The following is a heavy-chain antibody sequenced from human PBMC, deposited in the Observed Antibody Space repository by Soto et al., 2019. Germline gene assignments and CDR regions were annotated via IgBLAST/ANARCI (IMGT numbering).Heavy chain of an antibody. V-gene: IGHV4-30-4*02. Sequence: SETLSLTCTVSGGSISSGDYYWSWILQPPGKGLELILYIYYIGITYYNPSLESRFAISFDTSTNPFSLCVTSVTAADSAVYYCARGKAYCRCTDCYPFDFWGQGTLVTVSS. D-gene: IGHD2-2*01. CDR2: IYYIGIT. CDR3: ARGKAYCRCTDCYPFDF. J-gene: IGHJ4*02. CDR1: GGSISSGDYY.